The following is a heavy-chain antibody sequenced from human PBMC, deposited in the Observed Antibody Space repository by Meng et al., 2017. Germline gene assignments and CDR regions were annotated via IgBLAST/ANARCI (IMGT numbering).Heavy chain of an antibody. CDR2: IYHSGST. CDR3: ARTDYGGYWYFDL. J-gene: IGHJ2*01. Sequence: QLQLQESDSGLGKPSPTLSLTCAVSGGSINSGGYSWSWIRQPPGKGLEWIGYIYHSGSTYYNPSLKSRVTISVDRSKNQFSLKLSSVTAADTAVYYCARTDYGGYWYFDLWGRGTLVTVSS. CDR1: GGSINSGGYS. V-gene: IGHV4-30-2*01. D-gene: IGHD4-17*01.